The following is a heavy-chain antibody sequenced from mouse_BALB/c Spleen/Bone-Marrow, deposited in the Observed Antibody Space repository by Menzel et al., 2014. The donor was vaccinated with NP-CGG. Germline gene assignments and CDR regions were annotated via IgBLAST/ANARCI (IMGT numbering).Heavy chain of an antibody. Sequence: VMLVESGAELVRPGVSVKISCKGSGYTFTDYAMHWVKQSHAKSLERIGVISTYYGDASYNQKFKGKATMTVDKSSSTAYMELARLTSEDSAIYYCARGGSTMITSFAYWGQGTLVTVSA. CDR3: ARGGSTMITSFAY. CDR2: ISTYYGDA. D-gene: IGHD2-4*01. J-gene: IGHJ3*01. V-gene: IGHV1S137*01. CDR1: GYTFTDYA.